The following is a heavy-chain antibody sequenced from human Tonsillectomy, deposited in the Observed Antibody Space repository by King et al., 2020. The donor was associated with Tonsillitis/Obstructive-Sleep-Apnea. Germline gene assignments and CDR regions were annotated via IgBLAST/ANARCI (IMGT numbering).Heavy chain of an antibody. CDR3: ARVYCSGGSCLLGDAFDI. D-gene: IGHD2-15*01. CDR2: ISSNGGST. Sequence: VQLVESGGGLVQPGGSLRLSCAASGFTFSSYAMHWVRQAPGKGLEYVSAISSNGGSTYYANSVKGRFTISRDNSKNTLYLQMGSLRAEDMAVYYCARVYCSGGSCLLGDAFDIWGQGTMVTASS. V-gene: IGHV3-64*01. J-gene: IGHJ3*02. CDR1: GFTFSSYA.